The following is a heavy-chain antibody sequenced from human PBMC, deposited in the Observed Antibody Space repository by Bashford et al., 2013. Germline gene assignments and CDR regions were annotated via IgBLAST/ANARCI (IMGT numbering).Heavy chain of an antibody. CDR1: GGSISSYY. Sequence: SETLSLTCTVSGGSISSYYWSWIRQPPGKGLEWIGYIYYSGSTNYNPSLKSRVTISVDTSKNQFSLKLSSVTAADTAVYYCARVGSYYSLDYWGQGLRVTVSS. V-gene: IGHV4-59*08. CDR2: IYYSGST. D-gene: IGHD1-26*01. CDR3: ARVGSYYSLDY. J-gene: IGHJ4*02.